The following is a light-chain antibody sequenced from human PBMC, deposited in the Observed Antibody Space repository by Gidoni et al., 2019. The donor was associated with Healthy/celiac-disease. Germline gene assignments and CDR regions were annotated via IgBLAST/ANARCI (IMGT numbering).Light chain of an antibody. CDR3: MQALQTPWT. Sequence: DIVITQSPLSLPVTPVEPASISCRSSHSLLHSNGYNYLDWYLQKPGQSPQLLIYLGSNRASGVPDRCSGSGSGTDFTLKISRVEAEDVGVYYCMQALQTPWTFGQXTKVEIK. CDR1: HSLLHSNGYNY. V-gene: IGKV2-28*01. J-gene: IGKJ1*01. CDR2: LGS.